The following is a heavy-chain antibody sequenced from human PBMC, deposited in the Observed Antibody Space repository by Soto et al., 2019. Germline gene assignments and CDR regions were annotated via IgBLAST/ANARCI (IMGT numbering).Heavy chain of an antibody. CDR2: IYHSGST. CDR1: GYSISSGYY. D-gene: IGHD4-17*01. V-gene: IGHV4-38-2*02. J-gene: IGHJ6*02. CDR3: ARVRDYGDYEPPSYGMDV. Sequence: SETLSLTCTVSGYSISSGYYWGWIRQPPGKGLEWIGSIYHSGSTYYNPSLKSRVTISVDTSKNQFSLKLSSVTAADTAMYYCARVRDYGDYEPPSYGMDVWGQGTTVTVSS.